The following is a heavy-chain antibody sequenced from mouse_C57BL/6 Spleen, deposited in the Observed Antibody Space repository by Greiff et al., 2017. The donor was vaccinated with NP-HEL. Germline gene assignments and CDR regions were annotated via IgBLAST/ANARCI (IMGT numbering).Heavy chain of an antibody. CDR2: INPGSGGT. CDR1: GYAFTNYL. Sequence: QVQLQQSGAELVRPGTSVKVSCKASGYAFTNYLIEWVKQRPGQGLEWIGVINPGSGGTNYNEKFKGKATLTADKSSSPAYMQLSSLTSEDSAVYFCARSEETTVVAGDYFDYWGQGTTLTVSS. CDR3: ARSEETTVVAGDYFDY. J-gene: IGHJ2*01. V-gene: IGHV1-54*01. D-gene: IGHD1-1*01.